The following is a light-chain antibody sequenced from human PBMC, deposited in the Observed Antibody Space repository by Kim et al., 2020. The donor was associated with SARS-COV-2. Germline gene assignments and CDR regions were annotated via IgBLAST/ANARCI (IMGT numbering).Light chain of an antibody. V-gene: IGKV1-5*03. J-gene: IGKJ4*01. Sequence: DIQMTQSPSTLSASVGDRVTITCRASQRISSWLAWFQQKPGRAPDLLIYKASSLESGVPSRFSGSGSGTEFTLTIDSLQPDDFAFYYCQQYNDYPITFGGGTKVDIK. CDR3: QQYNDYPIT. CDR1: QRISSW. CDR2: KAS.